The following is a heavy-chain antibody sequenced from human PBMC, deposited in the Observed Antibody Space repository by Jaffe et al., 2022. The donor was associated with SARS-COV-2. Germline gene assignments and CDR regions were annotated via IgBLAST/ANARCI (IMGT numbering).Heavy chain of an antibody. Sequence: EVQLVESGGGLVQPGGSLRLSCAASGFTFSSYEMNWVRQAPGKGLEWVSYISSSGSTIYYADSVKGRFTISRDNAKNSLYLQMNSLRAEDTAVYYCARERADYYDSSGYYHGMDVWGQGTTVTVSS. V-gene: IGHV3-48*03. CDR3: ARERADYYDSSGYYHGMDV. CDR1: GFTFSSYE. J-gene: IGHJ6*02. CDR2: ISSSGSTI. D-gene: IGHD3-22*01.